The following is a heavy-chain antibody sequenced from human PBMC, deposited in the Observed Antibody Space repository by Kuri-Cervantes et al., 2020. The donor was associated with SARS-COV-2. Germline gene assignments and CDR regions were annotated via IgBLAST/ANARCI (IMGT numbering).Heavy chain of an antibody. J-gene: IGHJ4*02. Sequence: ESLKISCAASGFTVSSNYMSWIRQRPGKGLEWIGYIYYTGGTYYSPSLNSRVTISVDTFKNQFSLKMTSLTAADTALYFCARGSTTSRYYFDYWGLGTLVTVSS. CDR3: ARGSTTSRYYFDY. V-gene: IGHV4-59*06. D-gene: IGHD2/OR15-2a*01. CDR1: GFTVSSNY. CDR2: IYYTGGT.